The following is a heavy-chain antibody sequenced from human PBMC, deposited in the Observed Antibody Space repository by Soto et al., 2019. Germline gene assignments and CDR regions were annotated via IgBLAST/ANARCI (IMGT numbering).Heavy chain of an antibody. Sequence: EVQLVASGGGLVQPGGSLRLSCAASGFTFSSYSMNWVRQAPGKGLEWVSYISSSSSTIYYADSVKGRFTISRDNAKNSLYLPMNSLRDEDTAVYYCARSYGYYYYYGMDVWGKGTTVTVSS. CDR2: ISSSSSTI. D-gene: IGHD3-16*01. CDR1: GFTFSSYS. J-gene: IGHJ6*04. CDR3: ARSYGYYYYYGMDV. V-gene: IGHV3-48*02.